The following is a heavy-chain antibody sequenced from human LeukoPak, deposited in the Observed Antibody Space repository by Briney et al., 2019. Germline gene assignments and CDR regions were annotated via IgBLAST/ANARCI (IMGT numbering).Heavy chain of an antibody. CDR1: GFTFSGSA. V-gene: IGHV3-73*01. Sequence: PGGSLKLSCAASGFTFSGSAMHWVRQASGKGLEWVGRIRSKANSYETACGASLKGRFTISRDDSKITPYLQMNSLKTEDTAVYYCTRHGSSSGSYPDYWGQGTLVTVSS. J-gene: IGHJ4*02. D-gene: IGHD3-10*01. CDR2: IRSKANSYET. CDR3: TRHGSSSGSYPDY.